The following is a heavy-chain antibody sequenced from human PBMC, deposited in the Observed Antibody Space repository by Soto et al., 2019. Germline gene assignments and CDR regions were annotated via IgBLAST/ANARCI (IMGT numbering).Heavy chain of an antibody. V-gene: IGHV1-18*01. J-gene: IGHJ4*02. Sequence: ASVEVSWKASGYSFTSYGISWVRQAPGQGLEWMGWISADNGNTNYAQKLQGRVTITTDTSASTAYMELSSLRSEDTAVYYCARDYYDYIWGSYRYIFDYWGQGTLVTVSS. D-gene: IGHD3-16*02. CDR1: GYSFTSYG. CDR2: ISADNGNT. CDR3: ARDYYDYIWGSYRYIFDY.